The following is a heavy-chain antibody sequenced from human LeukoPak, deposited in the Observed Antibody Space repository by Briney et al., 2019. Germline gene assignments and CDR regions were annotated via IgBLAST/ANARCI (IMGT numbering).Heavy chain of an antibody. D-gene: IGHD3-22*01. CDR3: ARLKGGYDSSGYYDY. V-gene: IGHV4-39*01. CDR1: GGSISSSSYY. J-gene: IGHJ4*02. CDR2: IYYSGST. Sequence: SETLSLTCTVSGGSISSSSYYWGWIRQPPGKGLEWIGSIYYSGSTYYNPSLKSRVTISVDTSKNQFSLKLSSVTAADTAVYYCARLKGGYDSSGYYDYWGQGTLVTVSS.